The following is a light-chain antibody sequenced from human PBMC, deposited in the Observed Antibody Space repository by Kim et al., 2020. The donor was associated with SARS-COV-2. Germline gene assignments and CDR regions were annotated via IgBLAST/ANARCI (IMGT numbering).Light chain of an antibody. CDR2: DNN. Sequence: QSVLTQPPSVSAAPGQKATISCSGGSSNIGKNSVSWYQQFPGTAPKLLIYDNNQRPSGIPDRFSGSKSGTSATLDITGLQTGDEADYYCGTWDTSLSAGGDWMFGGGTQLTVL. CDR3: GTWDTSLSAGGDWM. V-gene: IGLV1-51*01. CDR1: SSNIGKNS. J-gene: IGLJ3*02.